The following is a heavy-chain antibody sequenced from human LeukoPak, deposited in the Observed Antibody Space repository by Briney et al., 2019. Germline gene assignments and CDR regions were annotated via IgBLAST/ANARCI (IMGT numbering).Heavy chain of an antibody. J-gene: IGHJ6*03. CDR3: ASYHCSGGSCYPNTSYYYHRDV. CDR2: IIPIFGTP. D-gene: IGHD2-15*01. Sequence: SVKVSCKASGGTFSSYAISWVRQAPGQGLEWMGGIIPIFGTPNYAQKFQGRVTITADKSTSTAYMELSGLRSEDTDVYYCASYHCSGGSCYPNTSYYYHRDVWGKGTAVTVSS. CDR1: GGTFSSYA. V-gene: IGHV1-69*06.